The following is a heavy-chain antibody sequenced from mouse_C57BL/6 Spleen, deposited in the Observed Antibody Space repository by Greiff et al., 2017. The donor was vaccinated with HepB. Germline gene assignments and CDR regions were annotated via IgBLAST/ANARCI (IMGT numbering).Heavy chain of an antibody. D-gene: IGHD4-1*01. CDR3: ARPLGRWYFDV. J-gene: IGHJ1*03. V-gene: IGHV1-69*01. CDR1: GYTFTSYW. Sequence: QVQLQQSGAELVMPGASVKLSCKASGYTFTSYWMHWVKQRPGQGLEWIGEIDPSDSYTNYNQKFKGKSTLTVDKSSSTAYMQLSSLTSEDSAVYYCARPLGRWYFDVWGTGTTVTVSS. CDR2: IDPSDSYT.